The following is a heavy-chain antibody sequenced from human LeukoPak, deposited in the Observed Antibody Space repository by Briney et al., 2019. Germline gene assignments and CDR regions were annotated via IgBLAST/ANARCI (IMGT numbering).Heavy chain of an antibody. D-gene: IGHD3-10*01. J-gene: IGHJ4*02. CDR3: ARTLWFGEFDFDY. Sequence: GGPLRLSCAASGFTFSDYYMSWIRQAPGKGLEWVSYISSSSSYTNYADSVKGRFTISRDNAKNSLYLQMNSLRAEDTAVYYCARTLWFGEFDFDYWGQGTLVTVSS. CDR1: GFTFSDYY. V-gene: IGHV3-11*06. CDR2: ISSSSSYT.